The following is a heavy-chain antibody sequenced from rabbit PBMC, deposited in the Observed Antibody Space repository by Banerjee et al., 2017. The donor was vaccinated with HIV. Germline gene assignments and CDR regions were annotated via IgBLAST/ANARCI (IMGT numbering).Heavy chain of an antibody. V-gene: IGHV1S43*01. D-gene: IGHD6-1*01. CDR1: GIDFSGLYY. CDR3: ARDQGAYNGGAYYGYYGMDL. J-gene: IGHJ6*01. Sequence: QQHLEESGGGLVKAGGTLTLTCKASGIDFSGLYYMCWVRQAPGKGLELNACISTSSGTTWYASWVNGRFTISKTSSTTVTLQMTSLTAADTATYFCARDQGAYNGGAYYGYYGMDLWGPGTLVTVS. CDR2: ISTSSGTT.